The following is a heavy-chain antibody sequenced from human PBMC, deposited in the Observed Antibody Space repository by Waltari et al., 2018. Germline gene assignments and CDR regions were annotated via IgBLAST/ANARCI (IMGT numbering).Heavy chain of an antibody. Sequence: QVQLVQSGAEVKKPGSSVKVSCKASGGTFSSYAISWVRQAPGQGLEWMGGIIPIFGTANYAQKFQGRVTITADESTSTTYMELSSLRSEDTAVYYCARVKDPSPPSYYYYGMDVWGQGTTVTVSS. V-gene: IGHV1-69*13. CDR3: ARVKDPSPPSYYYYGMDV. CDR1: GGTFSSYA. J-gene: IGHJ6*02. CDR2: IIPIFGTA.